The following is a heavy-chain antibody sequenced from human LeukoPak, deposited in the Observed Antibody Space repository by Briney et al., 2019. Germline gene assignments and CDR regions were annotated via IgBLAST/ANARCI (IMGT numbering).Heavy chain of an antibody. J-gene: IGHJ5*02. CDR3: ARRIKYSSSWYHWFDP. Sequence: ASVKVSCKASGYTFTSYGISWVRQAPGQGLEWMGWISAYNGNTNYAQKLQGRVTMTTDTSTSTAYMELRSLRSDDTAVYYSARRIKYSSSWYHWFDPWGQGTLVTVSS. V-gene: IGHV1-18*01. CDR1: GYTFTSYG. CDR2: ISAYNGNT. D-gene: IGHD6-13*01.